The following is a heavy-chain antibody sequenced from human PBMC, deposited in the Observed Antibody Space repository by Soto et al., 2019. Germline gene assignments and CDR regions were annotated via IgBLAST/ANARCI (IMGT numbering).Heavy chain of an antibody. D-gene: IGHD2-2*02. CDR2: IKHDGSQS. V-gene: IGHV3-7*03. J-gene: IGHJ5*02. CDR1: GFTFSKFW. Sequence: DVQLVESGGGLVQPGGSLRLSCTASGFTFSKFWMSWVRQAPGKGLEWVANIKHDGSQSYYVDSVKGRFTISRDNAENSLYLQVNSLRVDDTAVYYCARLLLYSASGRGWFDPRGQGTLVTVSS. CDR3: ARLLLYSASGRGWFDP.